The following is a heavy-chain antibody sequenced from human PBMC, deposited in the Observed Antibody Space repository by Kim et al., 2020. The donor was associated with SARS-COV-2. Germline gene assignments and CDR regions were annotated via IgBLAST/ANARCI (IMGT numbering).Heavy chain of an antibody. CDR1: GFTFSSYS. V-gene: IGHV3-48*02. CDR2: ISSSSSTI. Sequence: GGSLRLSCAASGFTFSSYSMNWVRQAPGKGLEWVSYISSSSSTIYYADSVKGRFTISRDNAKNSLYLQMNSLRDEDTAVYYCARARTVISYYYYGMDVWGQGTTVTVSS. J-gene: IGHJ6*02. CDR3: ARARTVISYYYYGMDV. D-gene: IGHD3-22*01.